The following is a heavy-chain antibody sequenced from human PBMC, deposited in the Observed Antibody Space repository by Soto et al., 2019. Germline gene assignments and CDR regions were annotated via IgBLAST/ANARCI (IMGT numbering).Heavy chain of an antibody. CDR2: ISGSGGST. Sequence: PGGSLRLSCAASGFTFSSYAMSWVRQAPGKGLEWVSAISGSGGSTYYADSVKGRFTISRDNSKNTLYLQMNSLRAEDTAVYYCAKAYGSGSYYYPVVLTDYWGQGTLVTVSS. CDR3: AKAYGSGSYYYPVVLTDY. J-gene: IGHJ4*02. V-gene: IGHV3-23*01. CDR1: GFTFSSYA. D-gene: IGHD3-10*01.